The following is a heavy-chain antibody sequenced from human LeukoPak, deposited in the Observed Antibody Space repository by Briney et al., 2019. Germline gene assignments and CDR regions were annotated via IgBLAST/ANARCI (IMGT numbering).Heavy chain of an antibody. CDR1: GFTFSNAW. V-gene: IGHV3-15*01. CDR2: IKSKTDGGTT. CDR3: TTEKWLQFAPFDY. J-gene: IGHJ4*02. D-gene: IGHD5-12*01. Sequence: GGSLRLSCAASGFTFSNAWMSWVRQAPGKGLEWVGRIKSKTDGGTTDYAAPVKGRFTISRDDSKNTMYLQMISLKTEDTAVYYCTTEKWLQFAPFDYWGQGTLVTVSS.